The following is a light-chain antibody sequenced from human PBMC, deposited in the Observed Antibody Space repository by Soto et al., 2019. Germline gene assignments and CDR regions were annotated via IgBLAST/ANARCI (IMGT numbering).Light chain of an antibody. CDR3: QQYSGYPT. V-gene: IGKV1D-16*01. CDR1: QGVGTL. J-gene: IGKJ4*01. Sequence: DIQMTQSPSSLSASVGDRVTITCRASQGVGTLLTWYQQKPEKPPKSLIYGASNLQRGVPSRFSGSGSGTDFTLTIISLQPEDVATYYCQQYSGYPTFGGGTKVEIK. CDR2: GAS.